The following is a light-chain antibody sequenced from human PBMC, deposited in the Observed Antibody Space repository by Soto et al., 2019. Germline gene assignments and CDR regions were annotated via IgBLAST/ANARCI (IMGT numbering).Light chain of an antibody. CDR3: QQFNSFPLT. J-gene: IGKJ4*01. CDR1: QGISSY. Sequence: DIPLTQSPSFLSASVGDRVIITCRASQGISSYLVWYQQKPGKAPKLLIYAASTLQSGVPSGFSGSGSGTEFTLTISSLQPEDFATYYCQQFNSFPLTFGGGTKVEIK. V-gene: IGKV1-9*01. CDR2: AAS.